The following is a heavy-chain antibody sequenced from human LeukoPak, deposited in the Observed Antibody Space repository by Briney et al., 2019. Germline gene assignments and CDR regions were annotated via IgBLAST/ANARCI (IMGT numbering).Heavy chain of an antibody. V-gene: IGHV4-38-2*02. J-gene: IGHJ6*03. Sequence: SETLSLTCTVSGYSISSGYYWGWIRQPPGKGLEWIGSIYHSGSTYYNPSLKSRVTMSVDTSKNQFSLKLSSVTAADTAVYYCARDSGSYASYYYYYYMDVWGKGTTVTISS. D-gene: IGHD1-26*01. CDR3: ARDSGSYASYYYYYYMDV. CDR1: GYSISSGYY. CDR2: IYHSGST.